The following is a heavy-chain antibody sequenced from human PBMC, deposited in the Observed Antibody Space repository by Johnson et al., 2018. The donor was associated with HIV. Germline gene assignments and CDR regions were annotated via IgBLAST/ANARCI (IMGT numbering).Heavy chain of an antibody. CDR1: GFTFSDYY. D-gene: IGHD3-9*01. Sequence: QVQLVESGGGLVKPGGSLRLSCAASGFTFSDYYMSWIRQAPGKGLEWISYIGSSGSPIYYADSVKGRFTMSRDNAKKSLYLQMNSLRAEDTAVYYCAREEGTDILTRGDAFDIWGQGTMVTVSS. CDR3: AREEGTDILTRGDAFDI. CDR2: IGSSGSPI. J-gene: IGHJ3*02. V-gene: IGHV3-11*04.